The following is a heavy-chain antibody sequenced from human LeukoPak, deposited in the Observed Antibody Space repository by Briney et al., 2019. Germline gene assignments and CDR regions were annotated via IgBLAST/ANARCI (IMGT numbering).Heavy chain of an antibody. D-gene: IGHD5-12*01. CDR1: GGSISNYY. J-gene: IGHJ4*02. V-gene: IGHV4-4*07. CDR2: IYTSGSI. Sequence: PSETLSFTCTVSGGSISNYYWSGIRQPAGKGLEWIGRIYTSGSINYNPSLKSRVTMSVDTSKNQFSLTLSSVTAADTAVYYCARTPLRTQYFDYWGQGTLVTVSS. CDR3: ARTPLRTQYFDY.